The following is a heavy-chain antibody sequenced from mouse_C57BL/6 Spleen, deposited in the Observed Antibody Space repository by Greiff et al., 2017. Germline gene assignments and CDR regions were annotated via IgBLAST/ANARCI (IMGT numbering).Heavy chain of an antibody. CDR1: GFTFSDYY. CDR2: INYDGSST. J-gene: IGHJ2*01. D-gene: IGHD2-2*01. CDR3: ARVGYGYDLDY. Sequence: EVMLVESEGGLVQPGSSMKLSCTASGFTFSDYYMAWVRQVPEKGLEWVANINYDGSSTYYLDSLKSRFIISRDNAKNILYLQMSSLKSEDTATYYCARVGYGYDLDYWGQGTTLTVSS. V-gene: IGHV5-16*01.